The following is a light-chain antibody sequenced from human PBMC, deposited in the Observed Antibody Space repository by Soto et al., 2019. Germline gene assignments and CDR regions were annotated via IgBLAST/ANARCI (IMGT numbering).Light chain of an antibody. J-gene: IGKJ1*01. CDR1: QGVSSY. CDR2: AAS. Sequence: AIRMTQSPSSLSASTGDSVTITCRASQGVSSYLAWYQQKPGTAPKLLIFAASTMQSEVPSRFSGSGSATDFSLNISCLHSEDFANYYRQQYYPDPWTFGQGTQVEVK. V-gene: IGKV1-8*01. CDR3: QQYYPDPWT.